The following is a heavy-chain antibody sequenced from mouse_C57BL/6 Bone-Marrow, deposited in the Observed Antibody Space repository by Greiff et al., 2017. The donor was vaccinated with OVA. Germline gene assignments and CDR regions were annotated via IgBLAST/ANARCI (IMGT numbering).Heavy chain of an antibody. CDR3: ARWRLYDYPFDY. D-gene: IGHD2-4*01. V-gene: IGHV1-82*01. CDR1: GYAFSSSW. Sequence: QVQLQQSGPELVKPGASVKISCKASGYAFSSSWMNWVKQRPGKGLEWIGRIYPGDGDTNYNGKFKSKATLTADKSSSTAYMQLSSLTSEDSAVYFCARWRLYDYPFDYWGQGTTLTVSS. J-gene: IGHJ2*01. CDR2: IYPGDGDT.